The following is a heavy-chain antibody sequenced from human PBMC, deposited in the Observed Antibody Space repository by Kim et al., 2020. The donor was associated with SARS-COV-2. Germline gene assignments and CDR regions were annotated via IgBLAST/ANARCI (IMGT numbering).Heavy chain of an antibody. J-gene: IGHJ4*02. CDR2: IYHSGTT. D-gene: IGHD2-2*01. Sequence: SETLSLTCTVSGYSISSGYYWGWIRQPPGKGLEWIGSIYHSGTTNFNLSLKSRVTTSVDTSKNQFYLKLSSVTTADTAVYYCARVTSGRNPLVDYWGQGT. CDR1: GYSISSGYY. V-gene: IGHV4-38-2*02. CDR3: ARVTSGRNPLVDY.